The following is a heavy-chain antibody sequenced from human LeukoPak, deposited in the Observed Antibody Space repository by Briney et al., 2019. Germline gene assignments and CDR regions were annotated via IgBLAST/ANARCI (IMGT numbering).Heavy chain of an antibody. V-gene: IGHV3-64*01. CDR3: ARDPGASPSYYNAMDV. CDR2: ISSNGGST. J-gene: IGHJ6*02. Sequence: PGGSLRLSCAASGFTFSRYSMHWVRQAPGKGLEYVSAISSNGGSTYYANSVKGRFTISRDNSKNTLYLQMGSLRAEDMAVYYCARDPGASPSYYNAMDVWGQGTTVTVSS. D-gene: IGHD1-26*01. CDR1: GFTFSRYS.